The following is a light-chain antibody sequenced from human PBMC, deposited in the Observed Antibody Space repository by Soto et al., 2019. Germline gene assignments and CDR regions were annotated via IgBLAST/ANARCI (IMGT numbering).Light chain of an antibody. Sequence: EIVLTQSPATLSLSPGERATLSCRASQGVSSYLAWYQQKPGQAPRLLIYDASNRATGIPARFSGSGPGTDFTLTISSLEPEDFAVYYCQQRSNWHPVGGGTKVEIK. V-gene: IGKV3D-11*01. CDR2: DAS. CDR3: QQRSNWHP. J-gene: IGKJ4*01. CDR1: QGVSSY.